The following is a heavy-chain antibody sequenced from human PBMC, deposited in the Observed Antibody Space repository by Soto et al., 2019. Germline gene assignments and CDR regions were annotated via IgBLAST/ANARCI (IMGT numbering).Heavy chain of an antibody. CDR2: IYYSGST. J-gene: IGHJ6*02. V-gene: IGHV4-59*01. D-gene: IGHD5-12*01. CDR3: ARGGSGYAHGMDV. Sequence: SETLSLTCTVSGGSISSYYWSWIRQPPGKGLEWIGYIYYSGSTNYNPSLKSRVTISVDTSKNQFSLKLSSVTAADTAVYYCARGGSGYAHGMDVWGQGTTVTVSS. CDR1: GGSISSYY.